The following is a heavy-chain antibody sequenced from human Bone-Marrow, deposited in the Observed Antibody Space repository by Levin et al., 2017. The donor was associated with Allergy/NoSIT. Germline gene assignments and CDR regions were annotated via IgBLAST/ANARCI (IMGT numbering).Heavy chain of an antibody. J-gene: IGHJ5*02. CDR3: ARGRPRWLSTSHLNWFDP. CDR2: INHSGST. V-gene: IGHV4-34*01. CDR1: GGSFSGSY. D-gene: IGHD2-2*01. Sequence: SQTLSLTCAVYGGSFSGSYWSWIRQPPGKGLEWIGEINHSGSTNYNPSLKSRVTISVDTSKNQFSLKLSSVTAADTAVYYCARGRPRWLSTSHLNWFDPWGQGTLVTVSS.